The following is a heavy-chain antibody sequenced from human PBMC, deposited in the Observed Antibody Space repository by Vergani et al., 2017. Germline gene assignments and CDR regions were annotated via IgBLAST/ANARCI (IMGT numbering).Heavy chain of an antibody. CDR2: MIPTFDSK. V-gene: IGHV1-69*13. Sequence: QVQLLQSGAAVRKPGSSVTVSCKASGDTFSNYAITWVRQAPGQGLQWMGRMIPTFDSKNYAPRFQGRVTLTADASASTAYMELSRLRSDDTAVYYCARSGYCSSTSCYPGRWGQGTLVTVSS. CDR1: GDTFSNYA. CDR3: ARSGYCSSTSCYPGR. J-gene: IGHJ4*02. D-gene: IGHD2-2*01.